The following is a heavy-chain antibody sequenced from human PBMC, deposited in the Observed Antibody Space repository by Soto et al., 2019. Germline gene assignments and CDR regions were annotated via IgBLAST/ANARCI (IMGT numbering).Heavy chain of an antibody. J-gene: IGHJ4*02. D-gene: IGHD2-15*01. Sequence: VGSLRLSCAASGFTFSSCALHWVRQAPGKGLEWVAVISYAGTNKYVADSVRGRFTISRDNSKNTLYLQMNSLRPEDTSVYYCERLSIDGHRSGKGCFHFDHWGKGTMVT. CDR3: ERLSIDGHRSGKGCFHFDH. V-gene: IGHV3-30*04. CDR2: ISYAGTNK. CDR1: GFTFSSCA.